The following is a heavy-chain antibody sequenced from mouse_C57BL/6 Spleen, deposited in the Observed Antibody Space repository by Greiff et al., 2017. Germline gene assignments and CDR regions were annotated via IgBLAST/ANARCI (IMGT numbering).Heavy chain of an antibody. CDR2: INPNNGGT. CDR1: GYTFTDYY. V-gene: IGHV1-26*01. D-gene: IGHD2-4*01. J-gene: IGHJ4*01. Sequence: VQLQQSGPELVKPGASVKISCKASGYTFTDYYMNWVKQSHGKSLEWIGDINPNNGGTSYNQKFKGKATLTVDKSSSTAYMELRSLTSEDSAVYYCARSGLWDYGAMDYWGQGTSVTVSS. CDR3: ARSGLWDYGAMDY.